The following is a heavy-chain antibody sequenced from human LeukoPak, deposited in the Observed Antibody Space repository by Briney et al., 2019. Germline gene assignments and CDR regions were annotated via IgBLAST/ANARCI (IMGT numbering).Heavy chain of an antibody. CDR1: GYTSTSYF. J-gene: IGHJ4*02. Sequence: GASVKVSCKASGYTSTSYFMHWVRQAPGQGLEWLGIINPTGASRSYAQRFRGRVTMTSDTSTNTVYMELSSLTSEDTAVFYRAREKSGGYFDYWGQGTLVTVSS. V-gene: IGHV1-46*01. CDR2: INPTGASR. CDR3: AREKSGGYFDY. D-gene: IGHD3-16*01.